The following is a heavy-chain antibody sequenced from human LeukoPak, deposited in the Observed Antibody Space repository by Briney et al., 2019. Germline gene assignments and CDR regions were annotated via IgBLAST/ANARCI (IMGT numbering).Heavy chain of an antibody. J-gene: IGHJ4*02. CDR1: GFTFTSYS. V-gene: IGHV3-23*01. D-gene: IGHD6-19*01. CDR3: ARDNEEGQWLERSY. CDR2: ISGGGGST. Sequence: GGSLRLSCAASGFTFTSYSMNWVRQAPGKGLEWVSTISGGGGSTYYADSVKGRFTVSRDNSKNTLYLQMNSLRGEDTAVYYCARDNEEGQWLERSYWGQGTLVTVSS.